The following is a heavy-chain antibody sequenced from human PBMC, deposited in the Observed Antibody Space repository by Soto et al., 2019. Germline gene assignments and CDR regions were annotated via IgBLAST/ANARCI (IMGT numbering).Heavy chain of an antibody. CDR1: GYSFTSYW. J-gene: IGHJ6*03. CDR2: IYPGDSDT. V-gene: IGHV5-51*01. CDR3: ARHRRTYCSSTSCSGYYYYYYMDV. Sequence: PGESLKISCKGSGYSFTSYWIGWVRQMPGKGLEWMGIIYPGDSDTRYSPSFQGQVTISADKSISTAYLQWSSLKASDTAMYYCARHRRTYCSSTSCSGYYYYYYMDVWGKGTRVTVS. D-gene: IGHD2-2*01.